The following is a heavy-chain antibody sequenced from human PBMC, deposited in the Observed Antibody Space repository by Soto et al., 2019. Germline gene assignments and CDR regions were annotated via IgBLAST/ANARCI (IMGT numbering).Heavy chain of an antibody. D-gene: IGHD6-13*01. CDR3: ARRAGIAAAGVWFDP. J-gene: IGHJ5*02. CDR2: IYYSGRT. Sequence: SETLSLTCTVSGGSISPYYWSWIRQPPGKGLEWIGFIYYSGRTSYNPSLKSRVTISVDTSKNQFSLKLSSVTAADTAVYYCARRAGIAAAGVWFDPWGQGTLVTVSS. CDR1: GGSISPYY. V-gene: IGHV4-59*08.